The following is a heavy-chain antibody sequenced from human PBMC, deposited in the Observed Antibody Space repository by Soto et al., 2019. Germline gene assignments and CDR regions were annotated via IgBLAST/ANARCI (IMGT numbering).Heavy chain of an antibody. CDR3: ARVGSTNNYYYYGMDV. Sequence: QVKLGQSGAEVKKPGSSVKVSCKASGYTFTSYCISWVRQAPGQGLEWMGWISAYNGNTNYAQKLQGRVTMTTDTSTSTAYMELRSLRSDDTAVYYGARVGSTNNYYYYGMDVWGQGTTVTVSS. J-gene: IGHJ6*02. CDR1: GYTFTSYC. CDR2: ISAYNGNT. D-gene: IGHD2-2*01. V-gene: IGHV1-18*01.